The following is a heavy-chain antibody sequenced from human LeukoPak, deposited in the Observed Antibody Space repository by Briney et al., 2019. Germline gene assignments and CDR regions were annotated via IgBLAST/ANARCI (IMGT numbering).Heavy chain of an antibody. D-gene: IGHD3-22*01. J-gene: IGHJ4*02. V-gene: IGHV3-23*01. Sequence: GGSLRLSCRGSGFNFSSYLMTWVRQVPGKGLEWISSVSGGGIDTHHADSVKGRFIVSRDDAQSTIYLHLNDLRVEDTAIYYCVRDQWFVGFDLWGQGTLATVSS. CDR1: GFNFSSYL. CDR2: VSGGGIDT. CDR3: VRDQWFVGFDL.